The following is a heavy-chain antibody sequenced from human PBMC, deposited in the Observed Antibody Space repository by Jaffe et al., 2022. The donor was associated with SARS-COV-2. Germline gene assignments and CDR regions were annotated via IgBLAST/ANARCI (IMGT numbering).Heavy chain of an antibody. V-gene: IGHV3-72*01. CDR3: VTADSSGYSVDY. D-gene: IGHD3-22*01. CDR2: SRNKVNSYTI. Sequence: EVQVVESGGGLVQPGGSLRLSCAASGFSFSDHYMDWIRQAPGKGLEWVARSRNKVNSYTIEYAASVRGRFTISRDVSKNSLHLQMDSLKTEDTAVYYCVTADSSGYSVDYWGQGNLVTVSS. J-gene: IGHJ4*02. CDR1: GFSFSDHY.